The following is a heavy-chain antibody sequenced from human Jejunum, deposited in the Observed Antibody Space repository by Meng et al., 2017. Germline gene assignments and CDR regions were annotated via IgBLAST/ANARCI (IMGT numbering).Heavy chain of an antibody. CDR3: AGGGLVRSTRGYFDY. CDR1: GDSVSSNSAG. Sequence: QIQLQQSGPGLVKHSQTLSLPCPIPGDSVSSNSAGWNWIRQSPSRGLEWLGRTYYRSKWYIDYAVSVKSRININPDTSKNQFSLHLNSVTPEDTAVYYCAGGGLVRSTRGYFDYWGQGTLVTVSS. D-gene: IGHD1-26*01. V-gene: IGHV6-1*01. CDR2: TYYRSKWYI. J-gene: IGHJ4*02.